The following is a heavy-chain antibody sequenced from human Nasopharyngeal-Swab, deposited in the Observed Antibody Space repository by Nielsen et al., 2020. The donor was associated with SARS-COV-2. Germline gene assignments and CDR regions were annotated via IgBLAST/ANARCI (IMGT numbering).Heavy chain of an antibody. Sequence: RQAPGKGLEWVSAISGSGGSTYYADSVKGRFTISRDNSKNTLYLQMNSLRAEDTAVYYCAKDLAYCGGDCYSGFDYWGQGTLVTVSS. CDR2: ISGSGGST. V-gene: IGHV3-23*01. D-gene: IGHD2-21*02. J-gene: IGHJ4*02. CDR3: AKDLAYCGGDCYSGFDY.